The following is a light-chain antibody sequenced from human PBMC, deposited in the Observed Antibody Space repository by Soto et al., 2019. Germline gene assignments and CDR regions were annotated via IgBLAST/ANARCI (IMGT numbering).Light chain of an antibody. J-gene: IGKJ3*01. CDR2: VAS. CDR1: HSVGSN. CDR3: QQNNTWHTFA. V-gene: IGKV3-15*01. Sequence: EIVMTQSPATRSVSPGETATLSFRASHSVGSNVAWYQQTPGQAPRLLIYVASTRATRIPARFSGSGYGTEFTLTLTTLPSEDPAMSFCQQNNTWHTFALGPRITVD.